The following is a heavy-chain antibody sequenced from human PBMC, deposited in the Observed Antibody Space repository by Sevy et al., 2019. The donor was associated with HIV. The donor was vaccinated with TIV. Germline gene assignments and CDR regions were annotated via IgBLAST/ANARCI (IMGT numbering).Heavy chain of an antibody. D-gene: IGHD2-15*01. Sequence: GGSLRLSCAASGFTFSNAWMSWVRQAPGKGLEWVGRIKSKTDGGTTDYAAPVKGRFTISRDDSKNTLYRQMNSLKTEDTAVYYCTTDSLSKYCSGGSCYGGDYYGMDVWGQGTTVTVSS. CDR2: IKSKTDGGTT. V-gene: IGHV3-15*01. CDR3: TTDSLSKYCSGGSCYGGDYYGMDV. J-gene: IGHJ6*02. CDR1: GFTFSNAW.